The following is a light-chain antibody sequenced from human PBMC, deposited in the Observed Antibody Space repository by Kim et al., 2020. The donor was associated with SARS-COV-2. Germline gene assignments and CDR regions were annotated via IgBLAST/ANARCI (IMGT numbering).Light chain of an antibody. CDR1: NIGSKS. V-gene: IGLV3-21*03. J-gene: IGLJ7*01. Sequence: APGKTARITCGGNNIGSKSVHWYQQKRGQAPVLIVYDDSDRPSGIAERFSGSNSGNTATLTISRVEAGDEADYYCQVWDSSSDHAVFGGGTQLTV. CDR2: DDS. CDR3: QVWDSSSDHAV.